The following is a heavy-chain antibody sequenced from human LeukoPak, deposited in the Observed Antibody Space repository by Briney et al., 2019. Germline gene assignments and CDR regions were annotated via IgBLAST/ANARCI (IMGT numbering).Heavy chain of an antibody. D-gene: IGHD3-16*02. J-gene: IGHJ4*02. V-gene: IGHV3-30*03. CDR3: ARNIDVWGSYRLDY. CDR1: GFTFSSYS. CDR2: ISYDGSNK. Sequence: GGSLRLSCAASGFTFSSYSMNWVRQAPGKGLEWVAVISYDGSNKYYADSVKGRFTISRDNSKNTLYLQMNSLRAEDTAVYYCARNIDVWGSYRLDYWGQGTLVTVSS.